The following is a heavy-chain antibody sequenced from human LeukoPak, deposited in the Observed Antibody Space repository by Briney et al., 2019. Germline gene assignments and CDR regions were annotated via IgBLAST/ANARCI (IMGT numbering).Heavy chain of an antibody. D-gene: IGHD2-2*01. CDR2: ISAYNGNT. CDR1: GYTFTSYG. V-gene: IGHV1-18*01. CDR3: ARGVRRYCSSTSCSPFDY. Sequence: ASVKVSCKASGYTFTSYGISWVRQAPGQGLEWMGWISAYNGNTNYAQKLQGRVTMTTDTSTSTAYMELRSLRSDDTAVYYCARGVRRYCSSTSCSPFDYWGQGTLVTVSS. J-gene: IGHJ4*02.